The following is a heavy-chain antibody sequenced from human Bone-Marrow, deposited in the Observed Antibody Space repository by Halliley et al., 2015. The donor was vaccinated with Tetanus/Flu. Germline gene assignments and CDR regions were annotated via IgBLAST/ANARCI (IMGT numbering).Heavy chain of an antibody. D-gene: IGHD1-26*01. V-gene: IGHV3-30*01. Sequence: IAFNAMNTYYADSAKGPFTTPRDNSKNTMYLQMNSLRVEDTARYYCAADRPHGWELVSPDYWGQGTLVTVSS. CDR2: IAFNAMNT. CDR3: AADRPHGWELVSPDY. J-gene: IGHJ4*02.